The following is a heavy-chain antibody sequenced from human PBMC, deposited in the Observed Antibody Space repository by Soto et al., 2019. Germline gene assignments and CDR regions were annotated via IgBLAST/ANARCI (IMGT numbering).Heavy chain of an antibody. Sequence: QGHLVQSGAEVKKPGASVKVSCKTSAYTFTRYGISWVRQAPGQGLEWMGWISGYNGDTNYAQNLQDRVTMTIDTSTTTPSMELRSLTSDDTALYYYAKNGHPPYYYYGLDVWGQGTTVTVSS. J-gene: IGHJ6*02. CDR2: ISGYNGDT. CDR1: AYTFTRYG. D-gene: IGHD2-8*01. V-gene: IGHV1-18*01. CDR3: AKNGHPPYYYYGLDV.